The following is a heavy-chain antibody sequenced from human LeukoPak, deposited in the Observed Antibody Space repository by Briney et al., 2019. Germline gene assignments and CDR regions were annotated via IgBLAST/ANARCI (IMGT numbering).Heavy chain of an antibody. Sequence: ASVKVSCKTSGYTFTGDYMHWVRQAPGQGLEWMGWINPNSGGTNYAQKFQGRVTMTRDTSISTAYMELSRLRSDDTAVYYCARGHALGYCSGGSCYLGDYWGQGTLVTVSS. J-gene: IGHJ4*02. CDR3: ARGHALGYCSGGSCYLGDY. D-gene: IGHD2-15*01. V-gene: IGHV1-2*02. CDR1: GYTFTGDY. CDR2: INPNSGGT.